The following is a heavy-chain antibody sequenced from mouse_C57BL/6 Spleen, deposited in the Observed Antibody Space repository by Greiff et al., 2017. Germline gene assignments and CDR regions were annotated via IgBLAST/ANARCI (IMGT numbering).Heavy chain of an antibody. CDR3: ARDGDYGSIYAMDY. Sequence: EVKLMESGPGLVKPSQSLSLTCSVTGYSITSGYYWNWIRQFPGNKLEWMGYISYDGSNNYNPSLKNRISITRDTSKNQFFLKLNSVTTEDTATYYCARDGDYGSIYAMDYWGQGTSVTVSS. CDR1: GYSITSGYY. D-gene: IGHD1-1*01. CDR2: ISYDGSN. V-gene: IGHV3-6*01. J-gene: IGHJ4*01.